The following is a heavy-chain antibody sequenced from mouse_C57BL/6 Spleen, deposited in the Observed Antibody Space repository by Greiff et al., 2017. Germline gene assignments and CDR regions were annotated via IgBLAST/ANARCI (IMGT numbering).Heavy chain of an antibody. J-gene: IGHJ2*01. Sequence: QVQLQQSGAELVRPGTSVKVSCKASGYAFTNYLIEWVKQRPGQGLEWIGVINPGSGGTNDNEKFKGKATLTADKSSSTAYMQLSSLTSEDSAVYFCARPRRGGGGDYWGQGTTLTVSS. D-gene: IGHD1-1*02. V-gene: IGHV1-54*01. CDR1: GYAFTNYL. CDR2: INPGSGGT. CDR3: ARPRRGGGGDY.